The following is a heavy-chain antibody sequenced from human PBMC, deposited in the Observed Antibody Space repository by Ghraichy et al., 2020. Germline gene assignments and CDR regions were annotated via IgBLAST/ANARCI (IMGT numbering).Heavy chain of an antibody. CDR1: GYTFNNYD. V-gene: IGHV1-8*02. J-gene: IGHJ4*02. D-gene: IGHD3-10*01. Sequence: ASVKVSCKTSGYTFNNYDINWVRQATGQGLEWMGWMSDDTGHAGYVRKFQGRVTMTRDTSISTAYMELYDLISEDTAVYYCARVRSGTVHLDFWGQGTLVTVSS. CDR3: ARVRSGTVHLDF. CDR2: MSDDTGHA.